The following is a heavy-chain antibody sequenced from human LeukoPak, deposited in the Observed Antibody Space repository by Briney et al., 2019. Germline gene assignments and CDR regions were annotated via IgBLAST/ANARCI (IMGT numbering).Heavy chain of an antibody. D-gene: IGHD3-10*01. Sequence: SETLSLTCTVSGGSISSYYWSWIRQPPGKGLEWIGYIYYSGSTNYNPSLKSRVSISADTSKNQFSLKLTSVTAADTAVYYCARSYYGSGSSLGYWGQGTLVTVSS. CDR1: GGSISSYY. CDR2: IYYSGST. J-gene: IGHJ4*02. V-gene: IGHV4-59*12. CDR3: ARSYYGSGSSLGY.